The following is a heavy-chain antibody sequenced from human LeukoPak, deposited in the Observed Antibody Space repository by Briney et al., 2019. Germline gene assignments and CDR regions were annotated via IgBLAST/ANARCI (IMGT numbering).Heavy chain of an antibody. Sequence: GGSLRLSRAASGFTFSDYYMSWIRQAPGKGLEWVSYISSSGSTIYYADSVKGRFTISRDNAKNSLYLQMNSLRAEDTAVYYCARDDPDSNYMDYWGQGTLVTVSS. CDR3: ARDDPDSNYMDY. V-gene: IGHV3-11*01. CDR1: GFTFSDYY. D-gene: IGHD4-11*01. CDR2: ISSSGSTI. J-gene: IGHJ4*02.